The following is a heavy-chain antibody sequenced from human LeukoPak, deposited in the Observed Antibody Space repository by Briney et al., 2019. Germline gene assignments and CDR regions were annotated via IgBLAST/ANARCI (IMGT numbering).Heavy chain of an antibody. V-gene: IGHV3-43*01. CDR1: GFTFDDYT. D-gene: IGHD4-17*01. J-gene: IGHJ4*02. CDR2: ISWDGGST. Sequence: GGSLRLSCAASGFTFDDYTMHWVRQAPGKGLEWVSLISWDGGSTYYADSVKGRFTISRDNSKNSLYLQMNSLRTEDTALYYRAKDISGNADGDYSGYFDYWGQGTLVTVSS. CDR3: AKDISGNADGDYSGYFDY.